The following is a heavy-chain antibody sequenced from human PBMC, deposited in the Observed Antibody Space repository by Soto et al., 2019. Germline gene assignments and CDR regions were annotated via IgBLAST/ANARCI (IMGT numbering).Heavy chain of an antibody. Sequence: QMQLVQSGPEVKKPGTSVKVSCKASGFTFTSSAMQWVRQARGQRLEWIGWIVVGSGNTNYAQKFQERVTITRDMSTSTAYMELSSLRSEDTAVYYCAADNDGHSSGWYEGANWGQGTLVTVSS. CDR2: IVVGSGNT. D-gene: IGHD6-19*01. CDR3: AADNDGHSSGWYEGAN. V-gene: IGHV1-58*02. J-gene: IGHJ4*02. CDR1: GFTFTSSA.